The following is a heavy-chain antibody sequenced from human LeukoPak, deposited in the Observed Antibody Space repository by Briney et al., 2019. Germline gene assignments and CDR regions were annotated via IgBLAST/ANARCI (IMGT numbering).Heavy chain of an antibody. D-gene: IGHD6-13*01. CDR2: IYSGGST. CDR3: ARGYSSSWYYFDY. Sequence: PGGSLRLSCAASGFTVSSNYMSWVRQAPGKGLEWVSVIYSGGSTYYADSVKGRFTISRDNSKNTLYLQMNSLRAEDTAVYYCARGYSSSWYYFDYWGQGTLVTASS. V-gene: IGHV3-53*01. CDR1: GFTVSSNY. J-gene: IGHJ4*02.